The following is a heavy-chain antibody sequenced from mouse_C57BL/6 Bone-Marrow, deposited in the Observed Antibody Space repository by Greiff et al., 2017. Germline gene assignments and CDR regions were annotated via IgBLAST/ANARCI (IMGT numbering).Heavy chain of an antibody. CDR2: GQGLEWIG. CDR3: SEDSAVYYCALRIYDYWYFDV. D-gene: IGHD2-3*01. Sequence: QVQLQQSGPELARPWASVKISCPAFYTFSRRVHFAIRDTNYWMQWVKQRPGQGLEWIGAIYPGNGDTSYNQKFTGKATLTADKSPSTAYMQLSSLTSEDSAVYYCALRIYDYWYFDVWGTGTTVTVSS. V-gene: IGHV1-87*01. J-gene: IGHJ1*03. CDR1: YTFSRRVH.